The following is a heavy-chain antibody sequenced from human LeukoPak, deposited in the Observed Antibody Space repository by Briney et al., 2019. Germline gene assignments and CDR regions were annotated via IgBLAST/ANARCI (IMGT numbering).Heavy chain of an antibody. V-gene: IGHV1-18*04. CDR1: GYTFTGYY. CDR3: ARGPSIAAADP. J-gene: IGHJ5*02. CDR2: ISAYNGNT. Sequence: ASVKVSCKASGYTFTGYYMHWVRQAPGQGLEWMGWISAYNGNTNYAQKLQGRVTMTTDTSTSTAYMELRSLRSDDTAVYYCARGPSIAAADPWGQGTLVTVSS. D-gene: IGHD6-13*01.